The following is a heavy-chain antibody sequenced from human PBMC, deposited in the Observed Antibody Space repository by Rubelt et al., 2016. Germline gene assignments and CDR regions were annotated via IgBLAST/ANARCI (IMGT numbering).Heavy chain of an antibody. D-gene: IGHD3-9*01. J-gene: IGHJ6*02. CDR3: ARHQLYDILTGLYGMDV. V-gene: IGHV4-59*08. Sequence: QVQLQESGPGLVKPSETLSLTCAVSGDTSLHFWSWVRQPPGKGLEWIGSISNGGRTNYNTSLKSRVTISVDTSKNQFSRKLVSVTAADTAVYYCARHQLYDILTGLYGMDVWGQGTTVTVSS. CDR2: ISNGGRT. CDR1: GDTSLHF.